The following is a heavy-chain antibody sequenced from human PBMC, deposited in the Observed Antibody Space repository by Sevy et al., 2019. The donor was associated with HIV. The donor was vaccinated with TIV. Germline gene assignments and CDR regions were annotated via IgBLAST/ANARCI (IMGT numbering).Heavy chain of an antibody. CDR3: NTDTGHRGYDEEVINYYYYGMDV. CDR1: GFTFSSAW. D-gene: IGHD5-12*01. Sequence: GGSLRLSCAASGFTFSSAWMSWVRLAPGKGLEWVGRIKSKTDGGTIDYAEPVKGRLTSSKEDSKNTLYLQMKSLKTEDTAVYYCNTDTGHRGYDEEVINYYYYGMDVWGQGTTVTVSS. J-gene: IGHJ6*02. CDR2: IKSKTDGGTI. V-gene: IGHV3-15*01.